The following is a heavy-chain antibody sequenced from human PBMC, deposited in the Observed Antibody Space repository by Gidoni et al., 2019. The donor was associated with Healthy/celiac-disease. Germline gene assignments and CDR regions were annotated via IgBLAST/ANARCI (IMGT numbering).Heavy chain of an antibody. Sequence: QVQLQQWGAGLLKPSETLSLTCAVYGGSFSGYYWSWIRQPPGKGLAWLGEINHSGSTNYNPSLKSRVTISVDTSKNQFSLKLSSVTAADTAVYYCARRSVVGSAPYWGQGTLVTVSS. CDR3: ARRSVVGSAPY. D-gene: IGHD2-21*01. J-gene: IGHJ4*02. CDR1: GGSFSGYY. CDR2: INHSGST. V-gene: IGHV4-34*01.